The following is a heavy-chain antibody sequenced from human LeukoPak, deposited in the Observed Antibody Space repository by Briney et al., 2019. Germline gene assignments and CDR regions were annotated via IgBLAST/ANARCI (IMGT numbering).Heavy chain of an antibody. CDR3: ARHLTYYYDSSGYFDY. J-gene: IGHJ4*02. CDR2: IYCSGST. Sequence: SETLSLTCTVSGGSISSYYWSWIRQPPGKGLEWIGYIYCSGSTNYNPSLKSRVTISVDTSKNQFSLKLSSVTAADTAVYYCARHLTYYYDSSGYFDYWGQGTLVTVSS. D-gene: IGHD3-22*01. CDR1: GGSISSYY. V-gene: IGHV4-59*08.